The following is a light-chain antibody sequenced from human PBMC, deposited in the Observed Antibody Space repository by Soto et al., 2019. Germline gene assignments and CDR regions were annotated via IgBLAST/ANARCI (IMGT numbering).Light chain of an antibody. CDR3: AAWDDSLSGSFV. J-gene: IGLJ1*01. CDR2: RNN. V-gene: IGLV1-47*01. CDR1: SSNIGSNY. Sequence: QSVLTQPPSASGTPGQGVTISCSGSSSNIGSNYVYWYQQLPGTAPKLLIYRNNQRPSGVPDRFSGSKSGTSASLAISGLRSEDEADYHCAAWDDSLSGSFVFGTGTKLTVL.